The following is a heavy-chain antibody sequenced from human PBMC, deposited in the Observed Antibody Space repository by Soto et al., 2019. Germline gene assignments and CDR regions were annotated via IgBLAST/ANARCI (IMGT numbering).Heavy chain of an antibody. J-gene: IGHJ6*02. CDR3: TLEDYYYYYGMDV. CDR2: IKNKTDGGTT. V-gene: IGHV3-15*07. Sequence: GGSLRLSCAASGFTFSNAWMNWVRRAPGKGLEWVGRIKNKTDGGTTDYAAPVKGRFTISRDDSKNTLYLQMNSLKTEDTAVYYCTLEDYYYYYGMDVWGQGTTVTVSS. CDR1: GFTFSNAW.